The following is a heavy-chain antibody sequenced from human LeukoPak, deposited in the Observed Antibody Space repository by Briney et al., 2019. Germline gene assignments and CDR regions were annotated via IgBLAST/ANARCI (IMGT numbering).Heavy chain of an antibody. J-gene: IGHJ4*02. CDR2: ISASGGST. CDR1: GFTFSSSA. D-gene: IGHD2-15*01. Sequence: GGSLRLSCAASGFTFSSSAMSWVRQVPGKGLEWVSGISASGGSTSYADSVRGRFTISRDNSKNTLYVQMNSLRAEDTAVYYCAKGCSDSCYSAGCYWGQGTLVTVSS. CDR3: AKGCSDSCYSAGCY. V-gene: IGHV3-23*01.